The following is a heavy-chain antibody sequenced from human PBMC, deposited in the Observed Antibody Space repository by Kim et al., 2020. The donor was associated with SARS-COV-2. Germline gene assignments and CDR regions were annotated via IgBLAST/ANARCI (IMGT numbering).Heavy chain of an antibody. J-gene: IGHJ1*01. CDR2: IIPIFGTA. D-gene: IGHD5-12*01. CDR3: AGRWLQSSPATEYFQH. Sequence: SVKVSCKASGGTFSSYAISWVRQAPGQGLEWMGGIIPIFGTANYAQKFQGRVTITADESTSTAYMELSSLRSEDTAVYYCAGRWLQSSPATEYFQHWGQGTLVTVSS. CDR1: GGTFSSYA. V-gene: IGHV1-69*13.